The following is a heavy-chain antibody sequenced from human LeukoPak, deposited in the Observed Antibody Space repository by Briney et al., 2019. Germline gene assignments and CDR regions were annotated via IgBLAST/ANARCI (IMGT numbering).Heavy chain of an antibody. CDR2: ISGSGGNT. J-gene: IGHJ2*01. V-gene: IGHV3-23*01. D-gene: IGHD1-26*01. Sequence: GGSLRLSCAASGFTFSSYAMSWVRQAPGKGLEWVSAISGSGGNTYYADSVKGRFTISRDNSKNTLYLQMNSLRAEDTAVYYCAKNLLGSESFSWYFDLWGRGTLVTVSS. CDR3: AKNLLGSESFSWYFDL. CDR1: GFTFSSYA.